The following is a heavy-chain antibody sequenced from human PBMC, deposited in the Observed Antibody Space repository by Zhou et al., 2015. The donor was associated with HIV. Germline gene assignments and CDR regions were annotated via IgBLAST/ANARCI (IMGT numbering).Heavy chain of an antibody. CDR3: TRDLDNYGP. V-gene: IGHV3-23*04. D-gene: IGHD5-18*01. CDR1: GFTFSSYG. Sequence: VQLVESGGGVVQPGRSLRLSCAASGFTFSSYGMTWVRQAPGRGLEWVSCIDGSGGSIHYLDSVEGRFTISRDNAKNTLYLQMNSLRAEDTAIYYCTRDLDNYGPWGQGTLVTVSS. CDR2: IDGSGGSI. J-gene: IGHJ5*02.